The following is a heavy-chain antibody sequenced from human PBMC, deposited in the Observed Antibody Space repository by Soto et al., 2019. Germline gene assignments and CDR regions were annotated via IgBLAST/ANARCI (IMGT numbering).Heavy chain of an antibody. CDR3: ARRSGSGSYRYYYYGMDV. V-gene: IGHV1-69*01. Sequence: QVQLVQSGAEVKKPGSSVKVSCKASGGTFSSYAISWVRQAPGQGLEWMGGIIPIFGTTNYAQRFQGRVTITADESTSTAYMELSSLRPENTAVYYCARRSGSGSYRYYYYGMDVWGQGTTVTVSS. CDR1: GGTFSSYA. D-gene: IGHD3-10*01. J-gene: IGHJ6*02. CDR2: IIPIFGTT.